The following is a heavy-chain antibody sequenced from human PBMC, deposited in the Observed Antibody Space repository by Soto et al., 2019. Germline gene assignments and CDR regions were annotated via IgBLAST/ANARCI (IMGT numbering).Heavy chain of an antibody. CDR3: ARRGSGSYSDY. V-gene: IGHV4-30-4*02. Sequence: SETLSLTCTVSGGSISSGDYYWSWIRQPPSKGLEWIGYIYYSGNTYYNPSLKSRVTISVDTSKNQFSLKLSSVTAADTAVYYCARRGSGSYSDYWGQGTLVTVSS. CDR2: IYYSGNT. J-gene: IGHJ4*02. CDR1: GGSISSGDYY. D-gene: IGHD3-10*01.